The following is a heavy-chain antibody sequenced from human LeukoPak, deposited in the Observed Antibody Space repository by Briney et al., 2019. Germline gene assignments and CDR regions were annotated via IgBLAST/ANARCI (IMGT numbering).Heavy chain of an antibody. Sequence: PSETLSLTCTVSGGSISSYYWSWIRQPAGRGLEWIGRIYSSGSTNFNPSLKGRVTMSVDTSKNQVSLNLSSVTAADTAVYYCARESISVGDYWGQGALVTVSS. J-gene: IGHJ4*02. CDR1: GGSISSYY. CDR2: IYSSGST. D-gene: IGHD6-19*01. CDR3: ARESISVGDY. V-gene: IGHV4-4*07.